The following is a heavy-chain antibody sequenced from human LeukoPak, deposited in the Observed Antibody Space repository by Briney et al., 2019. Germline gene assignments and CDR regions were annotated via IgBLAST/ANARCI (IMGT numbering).Heavy chain of an antibody. CDR2: ICAYNGNT. J-gene: IGHJ5*02. CDR3: ARVWDDYVWGSYRPRWFDP. Sequence: ASVKVSCKASGYTFTSYGISWVRQAPGQGLEWMGWICAYNGNTNYAQKLQGRVTMTTDTSTSTAYMELRSLRSDDTAVYYCARVWDDYVWGSYRPRWFDPWGQGTLVTVSS. D-gene: IGHD3-16*02. V-gene: IGHV1-18*01. CDR1: GYTFTSYG.